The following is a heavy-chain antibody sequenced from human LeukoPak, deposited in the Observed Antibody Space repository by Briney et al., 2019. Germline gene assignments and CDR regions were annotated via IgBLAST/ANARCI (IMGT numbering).Heavy chain of an antibody. D-gene: IGHD2-2*01. Sequence: SVKVSCKASGGTFSSYAISWVRHAPGQGVEWMGGIIPIFGTANYAQKFQGRVTITTDESTSTAYMELSSLRSEDTAGYYCARGGDIVVVPDPGSWYFDYWGQGTLVTVSS. CDR2: IIPIFGTA. CDR1: GGTFSSYA. V-gene: IGHV1-69*05. CDR3: ARGGDIVVVPDPGSWYFDY. J-gene: IGHJ4*02.